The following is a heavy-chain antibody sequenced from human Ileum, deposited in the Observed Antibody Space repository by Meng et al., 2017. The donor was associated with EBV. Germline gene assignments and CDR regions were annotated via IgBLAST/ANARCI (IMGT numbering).Heavy chain of an antibody. D-gene: IGHD3-10*01. CDR1: GYRFTAFG. CDR2: ITTYNGDT. J-gene: IGHJ4*02. Sequence: QVLVVQAGAEGKKPGASVKVSCKASGYRFTAFGISWVRQAPGQGPEWMGWITTYNGDTKYAQKFQGRVTMTRETSTNTAYMELTSLRSDDTAVYYCARTYYGSYGFDYWGQGTLVTVSS. V-gene: IGHV1-18*01. CDR3: ARTYYGSYGFDY.